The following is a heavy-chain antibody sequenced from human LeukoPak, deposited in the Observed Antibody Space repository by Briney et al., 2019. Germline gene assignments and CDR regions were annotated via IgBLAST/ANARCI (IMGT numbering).Heavy chain of an antibody. CDR2: ISGSGDKT. J-gene: IGHJ4*02. CDR3: AKDLRYYYDSSGYFDY. Sequence: GGSLRLSCAASGFTFSSYAMSWVRQAPGKGLEWVSLISGSGDKTYYADSVKGRFTISRDNSKNTLYLQMNSLRAEDTAVYYCAKDLRYYYDSSGYFDYWGQGTLVTVSS. CDR1: GFTFSSYA. V-gene: IGHV3-23*01. D-gene: IGHD3-22*01.